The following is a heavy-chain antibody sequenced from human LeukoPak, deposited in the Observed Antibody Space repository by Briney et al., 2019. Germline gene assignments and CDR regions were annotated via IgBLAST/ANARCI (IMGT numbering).Heavy chain of an antibody. CDR2: ISSSSSYI. D-gene: IGHD4-17*01. V-gene: IGHV3-21*01. CDR1: GFTFSSYS. CDR3: ARDFATVTTRDAFDI. Sequence: GSLRLSCAASGFTFSSYSMNWVRQAPGKGLEWVSSISSSSSYIYYADPVKGRFTISRDNAKNSLYLQMNSLRAEDTAVYYCARDFATVTTRDAFDIWGQGTMVTVSS. J-gene: IGHJ3*02.